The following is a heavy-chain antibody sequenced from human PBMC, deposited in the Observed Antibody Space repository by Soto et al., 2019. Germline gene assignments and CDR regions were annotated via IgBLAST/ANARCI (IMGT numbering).Heavy chain of an antibody. CDR3: ASGAYYDSSGYYHYFDY. V-gene: IGHV3-11*01. CDR1: GFTFSDYY. Sequence: GESLKISCAASGFTFSDYYMSWIRQAPGKGLEWVSYISSSGSTIYYADSVKGRFTISRDNAKNSLYLQMNSLRAEDTAVYYCASGAYYDSSGYYHYFDYWGQGTLVTVSS. CDR2: ISSSGSTI. J-gene: IGHJ4*02. D-gene: IGHD3-22*01.